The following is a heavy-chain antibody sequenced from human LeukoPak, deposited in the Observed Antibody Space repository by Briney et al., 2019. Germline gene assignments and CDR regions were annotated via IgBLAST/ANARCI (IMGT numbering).Heavy chain of an antibody. Sequence: SETLSLTCTVSGGSISSYYWSWIRQPPGKGLEWIGYIYYSGSTNHNPSLKSRVTISVDTSKNQFSLKLSSVTAADTAVYYCARLQDNDYYYYGMDVWGQGTTVTVSS. D-gene: IGHD2-15*01. CDR1: GGSISSYY. V-gene: IGHV4-59*12. CDR3: ARLQDNDYYYYGMDV. CDR2: IYYSGST. J-gene: IGHJ6*02.